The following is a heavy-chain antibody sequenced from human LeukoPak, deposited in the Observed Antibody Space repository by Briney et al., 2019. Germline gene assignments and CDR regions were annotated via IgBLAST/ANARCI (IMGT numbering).Heavy chain of an antibody. V-gene: IGHV3-21*01. Sequence: PGGSLRLSCAASGFTFSSYSMNWVRQAPGKGLEWVSSISSSSGYIYYADSVKGRFTISRDNAKNSLYLQMNSLRAEDTAVYYCARVIAGKTPQDYWGQGTLVTVSS. CDR3: ARVIAGKTPQDY. CDR2: ISSSSGYI. D-gene: IGHD6-13*01. J-gene: IGHJ4*02. CDR1: GFTFSSYS.